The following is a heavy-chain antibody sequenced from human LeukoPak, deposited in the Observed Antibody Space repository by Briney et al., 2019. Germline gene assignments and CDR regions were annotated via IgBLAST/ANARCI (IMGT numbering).Heavy chain of an antibody. CDR1: GFTFSSYW. Sequence: GGSLRLSCAASGFTFSSYWMAWVRQAPGKGLEWVANIKHNGDELNYVGSVEGRFTISRDNAKNSLYLHMTSLRAEDTAVYYCARELRTFDSWGQGTLVTVSS. CDR2: IKHNGDEL. J-gene: IGHJ4*02. V-gene: IGHV3-7*01. CDR3: ARELRTFDS. D-gene: IGHD3-16*01.